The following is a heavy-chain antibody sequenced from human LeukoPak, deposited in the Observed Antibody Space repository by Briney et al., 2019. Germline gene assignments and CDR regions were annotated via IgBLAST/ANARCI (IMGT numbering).Heavy chain of an antibody. CDR3: ARGALYQYYLDYWG. CDR2: ISGSGGST. CDR1: GFTFSSYA. V-gene: IGHV3-23*01. D-gene: IGHD4-17*01. Sequence: GGSLRLSCAASGFTFSSYAMSWVRQAPGKGLEWVSAISGSGGSTYYADSVKGRFTISRGNSKNTLYLQMNSLRVEDTAVYYCARGALYQYYLDYWGWGQGTLVTVSS. J-gene: IGHJ4*02.